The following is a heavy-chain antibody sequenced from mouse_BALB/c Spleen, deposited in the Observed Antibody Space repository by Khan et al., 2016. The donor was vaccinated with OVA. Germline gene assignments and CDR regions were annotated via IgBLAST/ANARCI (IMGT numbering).Heavy chain of an antibody. Sequence: QVQLQQPGAELVKPGASVKMSCKASGYTFTSYNMHWVKQTPGQGLEWIGAIYPGNGDTSYNQKFKGKATLTADKSSSTAYMQLSSLTSEGSAVYYCARADARDYWGQGTSVTVSS. V-gene: IGHV1-12*01. J-gene: IGHJ4*01. CDR2: IYPGNGDT. CDR1: GYTFTSYN. CDR3: ARADARDY.